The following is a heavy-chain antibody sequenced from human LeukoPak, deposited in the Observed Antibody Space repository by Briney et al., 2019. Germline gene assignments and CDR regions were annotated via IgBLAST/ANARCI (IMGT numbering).Heavy chain of an antibody. D-gene: IGHD3-3*01. CDR3: ARSTYYDFWSGHLGYFDY. CDR2: INHSGST. CDR1: GFTFSSYR. Sequence: GSLRLSCAASGFTFSSYRMNWAPQPPGKGLEWIGEINHSGSTNYNPSLKSRVTISVDTSKNQFPLKLSSVTAADTAVYYCARSTYYDFWSGHLGYFDYWGQGTLVTVSS. J-gene: IGHJ4*02. V-gene: IGHV4-34*01.